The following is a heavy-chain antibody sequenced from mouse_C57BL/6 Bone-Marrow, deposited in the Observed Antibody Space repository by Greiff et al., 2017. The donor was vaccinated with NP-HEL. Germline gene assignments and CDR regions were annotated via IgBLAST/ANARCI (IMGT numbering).Heavy chain of an antibody. J-gene: IGHJ4*01. CDR2: FYPGSGSI. D-gene: IGHD1-1*01. CDR1: GYTFTEYT. Sequence: VQLQQSGAELVKPGASVKLSCKASGYTFTEYTIHWVKQRSGQGLEWIGWFYPGSGSIKYNEKFKDKATLTADKSSSTAYMALSRLTSEDSAVYFCARHEGRGITTVVADYAMDYWGQGTSVTVSS. CDR3: ARHEGRGITTVVADYAMDY. V-gene: IGHV1-62-2*01.